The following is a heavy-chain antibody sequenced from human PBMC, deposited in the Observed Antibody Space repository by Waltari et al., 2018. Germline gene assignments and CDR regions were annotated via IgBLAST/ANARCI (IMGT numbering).Heavy chain of an antibody. Sequence: QVQLQESGPGLVKPSETLSLPCTLSGYSISSGYYWGWIRQPPGKGLEWIGSIYHSGSTYYNPSLKSRVTISVDTSKNQFSLKLSSVTAADTAVYYCAREPQNLLTTDYYYYMDVWGKGTTVTVSS. J-gene: IGHJ6*03. V-gene: IGHV4-38-2*02. CDR2: IYHSGST. CDR3: AREPQNLLTTDYYYYMDV. CDR1: GYSISSGYY. D-gene: IGHD4-4*01.